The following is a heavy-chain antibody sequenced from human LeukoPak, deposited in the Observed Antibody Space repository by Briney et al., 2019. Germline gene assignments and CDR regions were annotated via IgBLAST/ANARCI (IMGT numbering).Heavy chain of an antibody. CDR3: AKELDYDILTGYYYYYGMDV. Sequence: PGGSLRLSCAASGFTFSSYATSWVRQAPGKGLEWVSAISGSGGSTYYADSVKGRFTISRDNSKNTLYLQMNSLRAEDTAVYYCAKELDYDILTGYYYYYGMDVWGQGTTVTVSS. J-gene: IGHJ6*02. CDR2: ISGSGGST. D-gene: IGHD3-9*01. V-gene: IGHV3-23*01. CDR1: GFTFSSYA.